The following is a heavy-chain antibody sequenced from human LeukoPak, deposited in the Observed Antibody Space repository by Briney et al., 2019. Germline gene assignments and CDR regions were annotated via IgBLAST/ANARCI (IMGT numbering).Heavy chain of an antibody. V-gene: IGHV4-34*01. J-gene: IGHJ3*02. Sequence: PSETLSLTCAVYGGSFSGYYRSWIRQPPGKGLEWIGEINHSGSTNYNPSLKSRVTISVDTSKNQFSLKLSSVTAADTAVYYCATTTVTTGSEAFDIWGQGTMVTVSS. D-gene: IGHD4-17*01. CDR2: INHSGST. CDR1: GGSFSGYY. CDR3: ATTTVTTGSEAFDI.